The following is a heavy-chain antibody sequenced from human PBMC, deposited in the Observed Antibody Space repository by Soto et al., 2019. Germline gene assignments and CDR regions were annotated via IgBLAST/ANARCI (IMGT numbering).Heavy chain of an antibody. V-gene: IGHV1-8*01. D-gene: IGHD4-17*01. CDR3: ARWDYGDYARFDY. CDR1: GYTFTSHD. CDR2: MNPNSGNT. Sequence: QVQLVQSGAEVKKSGASVKVSCKASGYTFTSHDINWVRQATGQGLEWMGWMNPNSGNTGYAQKFQGRVTMTRNTSISTAYMELSILRSEDTAVYYCARWDYGDYARFDYWGQGTLVTVSS. J-gene: IGHJ4*02.